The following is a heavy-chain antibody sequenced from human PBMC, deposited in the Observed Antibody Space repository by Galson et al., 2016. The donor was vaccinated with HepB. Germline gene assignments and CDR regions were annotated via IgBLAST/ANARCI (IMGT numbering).Heavy chain of an antibody. CDR3: AGGGGFLADV. CDR1: GFSFSSFW. V-gene: IGHV3-7*01. Sequence: SLRLSCAGSGFSFSSFWMNWVRQAPGRGLEWVGNIKQDGSATYYVGSVKGRFPISRDNAKNSVILQMNSLRPGDAAVYYCAGGGGFLADVWGQGTTVTVSS. J-gene: IGHJ6*02. CDR2: IKQDGSAT.